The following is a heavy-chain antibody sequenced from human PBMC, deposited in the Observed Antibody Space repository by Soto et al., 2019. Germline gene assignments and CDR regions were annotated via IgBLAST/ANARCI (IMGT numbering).Heavy chain of an antibody. D-gene: IGHD3-10*01. Sequence: EVQLVESGGGLIQPGGSLRLSCAVSGFTVSNNYMSWVRQAPGKGLEGVSVIYSGGYTAYGDSVKGRFTISRDNSKNTLYLQKNAPRAAAPAVFSGGTPAGGGGYGGQGTLVTVSS. J-gene: IGHJ4*02. CDR2: IYSGGYT. CDR1: GFTVSNNY. V-gene: IGHV3-53*01. CDR3: GTPAGGGGY.